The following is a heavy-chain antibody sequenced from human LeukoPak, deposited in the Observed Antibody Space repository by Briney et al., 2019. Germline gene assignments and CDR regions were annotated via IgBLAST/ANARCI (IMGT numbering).Heavy chain of an antibody. Sequence: GGSLRLSCAASGFTFSSYATHWVRQAPGKGLEWVAVISYDGSNKYYADSVKGRFTISRDNSKNTLYLQMNSLRAEDTAVYYCARATSYSTVTTYFDYWGQGTLVTVSS. V-gene: IGHV3-30-3*01. D-gene: IGHD4-4*01. CDR3: ARATSYSTVTTYFDY. CDR1: GFTFSSYA. CDR2: ISYDGSNK. J-gene: IGHJ4*02.